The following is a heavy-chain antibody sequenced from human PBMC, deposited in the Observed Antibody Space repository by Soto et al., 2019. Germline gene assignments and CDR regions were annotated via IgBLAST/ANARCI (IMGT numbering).Heavy chain of an antibody. CDR1: GNAFSGHG. CDR3: GRDGDQWDQRYLDY. Sequence: QVQLVQSGPEAKKPGASVTVSCQALGNAFSGHGISWVRQAPGQGLEWMGGINDYKGSTNYPRKFQDRVTMTTYTSTRTVYMELRSLTSDDTAIYYCGRDGDQWDQRYLDYWGQGTLITVHS. CDR2: INDYKGST. J-gene: IGHJ4*02. V-gene: IGHV1-18*01. D-gene: IGHD1-26*01.